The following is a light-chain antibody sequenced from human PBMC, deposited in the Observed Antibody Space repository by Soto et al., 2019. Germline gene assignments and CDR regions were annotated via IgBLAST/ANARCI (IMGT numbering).Light chain of an antibody. Sequence: EIVLTQSPATLSLSPGERATLSCRASQSVSSYLAWYQQKPGQAPRLLIYDASNRATGIPARFSGSGSGTDFTLTISSLEPEDXXXXXXXXXXXWPLTFGGGTKVEI. V-gene: IGKV3-11*01. CDR2: DAS. CDR3: XXXXXWPLT. J-gene: IGKJ4*01. CDR1: QSVSSY.